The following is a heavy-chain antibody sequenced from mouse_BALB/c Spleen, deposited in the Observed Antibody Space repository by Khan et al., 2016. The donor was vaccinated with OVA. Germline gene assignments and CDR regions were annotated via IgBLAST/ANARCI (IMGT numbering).Heavy chain of an antibody. Sequence: QVQLQQSGAELARPGASVKMSCKASGYTFTTYKIHWVKQRPGQGLEWIGYIIPSNDYTNYNQKFKDRALLTADNSSSTAYMQLSSLTYDDTAVEYCAREGSYDRDYGLLAYWGQGTLVTVSA. CDR1: GYTFTTYK. CDR2: IIPSNDYT. J-gene: IGHJ3*01. CDR3: AREGSYDRDYGLLAY. D-gene: IGHD1-2*01. V-gene: IGHV1-4*01.